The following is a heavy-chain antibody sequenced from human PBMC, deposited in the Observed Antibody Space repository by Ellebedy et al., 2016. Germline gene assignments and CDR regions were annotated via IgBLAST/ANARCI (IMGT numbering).Heavy chain of an antibody. Sequence: ASVKVSCKASGYTFTSYDINWVRQATGQGLEWMGWMNPNSGNTGYAQKFQGRVTMTRNTSISTAYMELSSLRSEDTAVYYCARVSGDQLVGRFPFDYWGQGTLVTVSS. CDR2: MNPNSGNT. D-gene: IGHD2-2*01. CDR1: GYTFTSYD. J-gene: IGHJ4*02. CDR3: ARVSGDQLVGRFPFDY. V-gene: IGHV1-8*01.